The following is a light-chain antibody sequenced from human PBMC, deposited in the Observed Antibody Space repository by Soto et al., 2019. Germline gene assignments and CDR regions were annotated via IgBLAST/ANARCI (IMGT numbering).Light chain of an antibody. J-gene: IGKJ1*01. CDR3: QQYNNWPRT. CDR2: GAS. CDR1: QSVSSSY. Sequence: EIVLTQSPGTLSLSPGERATLSCRASQSVSSSYLAWYQQKPGQATRLLIYGASTRATGIPARFSGSGSGTEFTLTISSLQSEDFAVYYCQQYNNWPRTFGQGTKVDIK. V-gene: IGKV3-15*01.